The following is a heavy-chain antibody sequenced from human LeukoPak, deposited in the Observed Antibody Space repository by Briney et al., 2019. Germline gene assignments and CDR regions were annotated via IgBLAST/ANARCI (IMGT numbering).Heavy chain of an antibody. V-gene: IGHV1-2*02. Sequence: GGSLRLSCTASGYTFTGYYMHWVRQAPGQGLEWMGWINPNSGGTNYAQKFLGRVTMTRDTSISTAYMELSRLRSDDTAVYYCAREEKRITMVWGGDHWGQGTLVTVSS. D-gene: IGHD3-10*01. CDR2: INPNSGGT. J-gene: IGHJ4*02. CDR1: GYTFTGYY. CDR3: AREEKRITMVWGGDH.